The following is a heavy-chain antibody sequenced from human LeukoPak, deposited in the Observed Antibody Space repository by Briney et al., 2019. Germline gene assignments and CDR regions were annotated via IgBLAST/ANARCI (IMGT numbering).Heavy chain of an antibody. V-gene: IGHV4-39*07. J-gene: IGHJ5*02. CDR1: GGSISSSSYY. Sequence: PSETLSLTCSVSGGSISSSSYYWGWIRQPPGKGLEWIGSIYYSGSTYYNPSLKSRVTISVDTSKNQFSLKLSSVTAADTAVYYCARADPRSEWLLSRVKSAWFDPWGQGTLVTVSS. CDR2: IYYSGST. CDR3: ARADPRSEWLLSRVKSAWFDP. D-gene: IGHD3-3*01.